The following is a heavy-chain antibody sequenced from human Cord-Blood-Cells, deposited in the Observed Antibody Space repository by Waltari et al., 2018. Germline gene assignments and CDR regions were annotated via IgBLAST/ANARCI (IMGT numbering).Heavy chain of an antibody. CDR3: ARRRDAFDI. Sequence: QLQLQASGPGLVKPSETLSHTCTVSGGSIRSSSYYWGWIRQPPGKGLEWIGSIDYSGSTYYNPSLKSRVTISVDTSKNQFSLKLSSVTAADTAVYYCARRRDAFDIWGQGTMVTVSS. V-gene: IGHV4-39*01. CDR1: GGSIRSSSYY. J-gene: IGHJ3*02. CDR2: IDYSGST.